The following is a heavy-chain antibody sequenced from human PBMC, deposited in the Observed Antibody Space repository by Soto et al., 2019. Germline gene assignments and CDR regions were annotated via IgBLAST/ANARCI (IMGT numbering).Heavy chain of an antibody. CDR3: ARWQQHGIYYFDY. V-gene: IGHV3-53*01. CDR1: GFTVSSNY. CDR2: IYSGGST. D-gene: IGHD6-13*01. J-gene: IGHJ4*02. Sequence: GGSLRLSCAASGFTVSSNYMSWVRQAPGKGLEWVSVIYSGGSTYYADSVKGRFTISRDNSKNTLYLQMNSLRAEDTAVYYCARWQQHGIYYFDYWGQGTLVTVSS.